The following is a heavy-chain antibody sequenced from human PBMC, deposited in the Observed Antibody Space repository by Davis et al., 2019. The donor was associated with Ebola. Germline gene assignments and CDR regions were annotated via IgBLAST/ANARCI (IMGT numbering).Heavy chain of an antibody. D-gene: IGHD3-10*01. J-gene: IGHJ5*02. CDR1: GFTFSSYS. CDR2: ISSSSSYI. CDR3: ARGGQDHAGLWFRESPEGFDP. V-gene: IGHV3-21*01. Sequence: GESLKISCAASGFTFSSYSMNWVRQAPGKGLEWVSSISSSSSYIYYADSVKGRFTISRDNAKNSLYLQMNSLRAEDTAVYYCARGGQDHAGLWFRESPEGFDPWGQGTLVTVSS.